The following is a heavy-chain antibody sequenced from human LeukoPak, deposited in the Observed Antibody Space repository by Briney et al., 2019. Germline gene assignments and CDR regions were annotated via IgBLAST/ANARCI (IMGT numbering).Heavy chain of an antibody. CDR1: GFTFSSYA. CDR3: AKNTALIILYSDY. V-gene: IGHV3-23*01. CDR2: ISGSGGST. J-gene: IGHJ4*02. Sequence: QPGGSLRLSCAASGFTFSSYAMSRVRHAPGKGLQWVSAISGSGGSTYYADSVKGRFTISRHNSKNTLYLQMNSLRAEDTAVYYCAKNTALIILYSDYWGQGTLVTVSS. D-gene: IGHD3-3*01.